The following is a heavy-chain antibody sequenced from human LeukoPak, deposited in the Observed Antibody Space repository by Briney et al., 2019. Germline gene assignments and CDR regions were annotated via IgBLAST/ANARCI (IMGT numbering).Heavy chain of an antibody. D-gene: IGHD3-10*01. CDR2: ISGSGGSA. J-gene: IGHJ5*02. V-gene: IGHV3-23*01. Sequence: GGSLRLSCAASGFTFSSYGMSWVRQAPGKGLEWASAISGSGGSAYYADSVKGRFTISRDNSKNTLYLQMNSLRAEDTAVYYCAKDSIGMVRGVMNPWGQGTLVTVSS. CDR3: AKDSIGMVRGVMNP. CDR1: GFTFSSYG.